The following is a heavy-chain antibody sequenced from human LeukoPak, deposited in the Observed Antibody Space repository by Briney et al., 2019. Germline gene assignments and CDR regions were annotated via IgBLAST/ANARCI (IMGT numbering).Heavy chain of an antibody. CDR3: ARGEGSSIDY. D-gene: IGHD6-13*01. Sequence: GASVKVSCKASGYTFTDYYMHWVRQAPGQGLEWMVWINPDSGGTNYAQKFQGRVTMTIDTSVTTAYLELTRLTSDDTAVYYCARGEGSSIDYWGQGTLVSVSS. V-gene: IGHV1-2*02. CDR2: INPDSGGT. CDR1: GYTFTDYY. J-gene: IGHJ4*02.